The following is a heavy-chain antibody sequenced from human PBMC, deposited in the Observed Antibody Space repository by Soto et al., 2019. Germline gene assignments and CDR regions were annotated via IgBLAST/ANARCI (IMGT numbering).Heavy chain of an antibody. CDR1: GGTFSSYA. D-gene: IGHD2-15*01. CDR2: INPIFGTT. V-gene: IGHV1-69*05. Sequence: GASVKVSCKASGGTFSSYAINWVRQAPGQGLEWMGGINPIFGTTNYAQKFQGRVTITRDESASTAYMELSSLRSEDTAVYYCARDLGGWPDYWGQGTLVTVSS. J-gene: IGHJ4*02. CDR3: ARDLGGWPDY.